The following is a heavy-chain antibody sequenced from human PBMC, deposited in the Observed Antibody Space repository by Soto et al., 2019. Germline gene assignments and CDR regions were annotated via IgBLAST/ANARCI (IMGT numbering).Heavy chain of an antibody. Sequence: PGGSLRLSCVASGFSFSGSVIHWVRQASGKGLEWVGRIRSKANSYATAYAASVKGRFTISRDDSKNTAYLQMNSLTTEDTAVYYCTRLEDMATVIYAFDMWGQGTMVTVSS. CDR3: TRLEDMATVIYAFDM. J-gene: IGHJ3*02. V-gene: IGHV3-73*01. CDR1: GFSFSGSV. CDR2: IRSKANSYAT. D-gene: IGHD3-10*01.